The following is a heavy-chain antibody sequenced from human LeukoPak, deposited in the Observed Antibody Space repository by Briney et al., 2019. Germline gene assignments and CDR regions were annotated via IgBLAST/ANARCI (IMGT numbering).Heavy chain of an antibody. CDR1: GGSISSYY. CDR2: IYYSGST. CDR3: ARDLGGSDDY. V-gene: IGHV4-59*12. Sequence: SETLSLTCTVSGGSISSYYWSWIRQPPGKGLEWIGYIYYSGSTNYNPSLKSRVTMSVDTSKNQFSLKLSSVTAADTAVYYCARDLGGSDDYWGQGTLVTVSS. D-gene: IGHD1-26*01. J-gene: IGHJ4*02.